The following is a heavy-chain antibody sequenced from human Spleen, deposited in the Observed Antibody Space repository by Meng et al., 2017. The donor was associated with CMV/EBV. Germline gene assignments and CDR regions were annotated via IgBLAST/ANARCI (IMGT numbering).Heavy chain of an antibody. V-gene: IGHV4-39*07. CDR1: GGSISIGDYY. D-gene: IGHD3-10*01. Sequence: TLSLTCTVSGGSISIGDYYWSWIRRPPGKGLEWIGSLSYRGDTYYNPSLKTRVTILVDTSKNQFSLKLTSVTAADTAVYYCARATNLVASGYYFDYWGQGTLVTVSS. CDR3: ARATNLVASGYYFDY. CDR2: LSYRGDT. J-gene: IGHJ4*02.